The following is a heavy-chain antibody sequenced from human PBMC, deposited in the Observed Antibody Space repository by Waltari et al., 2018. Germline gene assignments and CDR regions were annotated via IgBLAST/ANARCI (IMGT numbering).Heavy chain of an antibody. CDR1: GYTFTDYY. V-gene: IGHV1-69-2*01. Sequence: EVQLVQSGAEVKKPGATVKISCKASGYTFTDYYMHWVQQAPGKGLEWMGRVDPEDGETIYAEKCQGRVTITADTSTDTAYMELSSLRSEDTAVYYCATDPLRLVQGHYYYYYMDVWGKGTTVTVSS. D-gene: IGHD6-19*01. CDR3: ATDPLRLVQGHYYYYYMDV. J-gene: IGHJ6*03. CDR2: VDPEDGET.